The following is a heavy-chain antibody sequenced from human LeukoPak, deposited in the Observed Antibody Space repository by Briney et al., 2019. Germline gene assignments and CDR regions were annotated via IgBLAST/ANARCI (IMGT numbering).Heavy chain of an antibody. D-gene: IGHD2-15*01. CDR1: GYTFISYG. J-gene: IGHJ4*02. CDR2: ISANKGDT. V-gene: IGHV1-18*01. CDR3: ARADIIVVAGATPVGSAFEY. Sequence: ASVKVSCKTSGYTFISYGISWLRQAPGQGIEWMGWISANKGDTEYAQRFQGRLTVTRDTSTSTAYMELKRLKSDDTAVYYCARADIIVVAGATPVGSAFEYWGQGTLITVS.